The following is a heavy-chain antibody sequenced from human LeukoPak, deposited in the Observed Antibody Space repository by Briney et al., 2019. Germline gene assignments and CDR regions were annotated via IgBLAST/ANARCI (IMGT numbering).Heavy chain of an antibody. V-gene: IGHV4-4*02. Sequence: PSGTLSLTCAVSGDSITSSKWWSWVRQSPEKGLEWIGEIYHSGATNYNPSLKSRVTMSVDKSKNQFPPNLSSVTAADTAVYYCASGSHAVATHFDYWGQGTLVTVSS. D-gene: IGHD3-16*01. CDR1: GDSITSSKW. CDR3: ASGSHAVATHFDY. CDR2: IYHSGAT. J-gene: IGHJ4*02.